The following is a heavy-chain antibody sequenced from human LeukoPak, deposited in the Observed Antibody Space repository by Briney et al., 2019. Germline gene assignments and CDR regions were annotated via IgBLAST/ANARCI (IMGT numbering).Heavy chain of an antibody. V-gene: IGHV3-48*01. Sequence: GGSLRLSCAASEFTFSSYNLNWVRQAPGKGLEWVSSISSSSSIVYYADSVKGRFTISRDNAKNSLYLQMNSLRAEDTAVYYCARGRGFLDIWGQGTMVTVSS. CDR1: EFTFSSYN. CDR2: ISSSSSIV. D-gene: IGHD3-10*01. CDR3: ARGRGFLDI. J-gene: IGHJ3*02.